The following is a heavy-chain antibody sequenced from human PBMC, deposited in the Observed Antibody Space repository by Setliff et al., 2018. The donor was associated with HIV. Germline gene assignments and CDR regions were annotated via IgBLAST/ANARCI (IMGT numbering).Heavy chain of an antibody. CDR2: IKPDGSST. V-gene: IGHV3-74*01. Sequence: GGSLRLSCAASGFTFSSYWMHWVRQAPGKGLVWVSRIKPDGSSTNYADSVKGRFTISRDNVKNTLYRQMNSLRAEDTAVYYCASHFGYCSSTSCEGYWGQGALVTVSS. J-gene: IGHJ4*02. CDR1: GFTFSSYW. D-gene: IGHD2-2*01. CDR3: ASHFGYCSSTSCEGY.